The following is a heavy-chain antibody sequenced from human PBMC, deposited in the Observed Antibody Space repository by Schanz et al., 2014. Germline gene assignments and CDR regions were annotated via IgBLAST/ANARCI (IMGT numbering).Heavy chain of an antibody. D-gene: IGHD6-19*01. CDR1: GGSVSSGGDY. V-gene: IGHV4-31*03. J-gene: IGHJ5*02. CDR3: ARGHHPHGITVAARGFDP. Sequence: QVQLQESGPGLVKPSQTLSLTCTVSGGSVSSGGDYWSWIRQHPGKGLEWIGFISYSGSTYYNPSLKSRVTISVDKPKKQFPRKVTSMTAADTAVYYCARGHHPHGITVAARGFDPWGQGTLVTVSS. CDR2: ISYSGST.